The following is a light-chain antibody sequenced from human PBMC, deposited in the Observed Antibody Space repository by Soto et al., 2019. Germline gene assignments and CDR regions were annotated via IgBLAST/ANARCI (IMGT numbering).Light chain of an antibody. Sequence: DIRMTQSPSSVSASVGARVTITCRASHEISTYLNWYQQKPGKAPRLLIYSTSNLQSGVPSRFSGNESGSVFTLTISSLQPGDFATYHCQQGYNTPYTFGQGTKLEI. J-gene: IGKJ2*01. V-gene: IGKV1-39*01. CDR1: HEISTY. CDR3: QQGYNTPYT. CDR2: STS.